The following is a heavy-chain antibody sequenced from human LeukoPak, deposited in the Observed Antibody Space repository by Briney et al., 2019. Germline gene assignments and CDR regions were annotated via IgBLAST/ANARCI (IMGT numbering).Heavy chain of an antibody. CDR1: GYTFRDFG. D-gene: IGHD2-21*02. Sequence: ASVKVSCKASGYTFRDFGISWVRQAPGQGLEWMGWITTYNGNTNYIQKLQGRVTMTTDTSTSTAYMELRSLRSDDTAVYYCAREVVVVTAIGSGRVFDIWGQGTMVTVSS. V-gene: IGHV1-18*01. CDR2: ITTYNGNT. J-gene: IGHJ3*02. CDR3: AREVVVVTAIGSGRVFDI.